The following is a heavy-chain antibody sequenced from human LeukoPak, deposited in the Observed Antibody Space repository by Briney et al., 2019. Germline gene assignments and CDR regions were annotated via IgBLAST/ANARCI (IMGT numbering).Heavy chain of an antibody. CDR1: GFSFSGYA. J-gene: IGHJ4*02. V-gene: IGHV3-23*01. D-gene: IGHD3-10*01. CDR2: INTGGDGT. CDR3: ATFGSGSLRTNSFDY. Sequence: PGGSLRLSCAASGFSFSGYAMSWVRQAPGKGLEWVSAINTGGDGTFYADSVKGRFTISRDNSMNTQYLQMNSLRAEDTAVFYCATFGSGSLRTNSFDYWGQGTLVIVSS.